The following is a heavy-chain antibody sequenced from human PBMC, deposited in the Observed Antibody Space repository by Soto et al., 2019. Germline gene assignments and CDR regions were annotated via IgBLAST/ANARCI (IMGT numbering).Heavy chain of an antibody. V-gene: IGHV4-59*01. CDR2: IYYSGST. J-gene: IGHJ5*02. CDR3: ARTGTAMEPGAWFDL. D-gene: IGHD5-18*01. CDR1: GGSISSYY. Sequence: SETLSLTCTVSGGSISSYYWSWIRQPPGKGLEWIGYIYYSGSTNYNPSLKSRVTISVDTSKNQFSLKLSSVTAADTAVYYCARTGTAMEPGAWFDLWGQGTLVTVSS.